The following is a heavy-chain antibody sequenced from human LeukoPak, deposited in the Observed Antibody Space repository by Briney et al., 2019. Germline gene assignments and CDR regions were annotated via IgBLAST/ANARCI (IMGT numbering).Heavy chain of an antibody. D-gene: IGHD5-18*01. CDR2: IIPIFGIA. V-gene: IGHV1-69*04. CDR3: ARGQSGGYSYGSGYFDY. J-gene: IGHJ4*02. Sequence: SVNVSCKASGGTFSSYAISWVRQAPGQGLEWMGRIIPIFGIANLAQKFQGRVTITADKSTSTAYMELSSLRSEDTAVYYCARGQSGGYSYGSGYFDYWGQGTLVTVSS. CDR1: GGTFSSYA.